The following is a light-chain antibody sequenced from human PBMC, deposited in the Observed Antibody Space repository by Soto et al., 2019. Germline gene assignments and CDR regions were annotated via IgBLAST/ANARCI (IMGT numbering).Light chain of an antibody. CDR3: QSYDSSVSGWV. V-gene: IGLV1-40*01. J-gene: IGLJ3*02. Sequence: SVLTQPPSVSGAPGQRVTISCTGSSSNIGAGYDVHWYQQLPGTAPKLLIYGNSNRPSGVPDRFSGSKSGTSASLAITGLQADDEADYYCQSYDSSVSGWVFGGGTKVTVL. CDR2: GNS. CDR1: SSNIGAGYD.